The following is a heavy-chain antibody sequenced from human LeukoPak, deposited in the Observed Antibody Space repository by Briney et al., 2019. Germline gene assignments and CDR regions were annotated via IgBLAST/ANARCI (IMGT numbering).Heavy chain of an antibody. V-gene: IGHV3-48*01. CDR3: ATDGLNYYLWNWFDP. D-gene: IGHD3-22*01. Sequence: GGSLRLSCAASGFTFSSYSMNWVRQAPGKGLEWVSYISSSSSTIYYADSVKGRFTISRDNSKNTLYLQMNSLRAEDTAVYYCATDGLNYYLWNWFDPWGQGTLVTVSS. J-gene: IGHJ5*02. CDR1: GFTFSSYS. CDR2: ISSSSSTI.